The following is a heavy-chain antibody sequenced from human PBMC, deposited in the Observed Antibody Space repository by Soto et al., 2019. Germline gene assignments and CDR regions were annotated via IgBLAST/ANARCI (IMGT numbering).Heavy chain of an antibody. Sequence: QVQLVQSGAEVKKPGSSVKVSCKASGGTFSTYAISWVRQAPGQGFDWMGGIIPIFGTANYAQKFQGRVTIIADDTTSTAYMELSSLSSEDTVVYYWASDVYSGRYYENDAFEIWGQGTMVTVSS. CDR1: GGTFSTYA. J-gene: IGHJ3*02. CDR3: ASDVYSGRYYENDAFEI. D-gene: IGHD1-26*01. CDR2: IIPIFGTA. V-gene: IGHV1-69*01.